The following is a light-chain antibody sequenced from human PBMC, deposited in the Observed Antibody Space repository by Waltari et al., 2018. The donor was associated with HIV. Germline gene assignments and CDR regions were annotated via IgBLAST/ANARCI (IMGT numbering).Light chain of an antibody. Sequence: QTVVTQEPSLTVSPGGTVTLTCAARSGAVTSGYYANWFQQKPGQAPRALIYGTREKPPWTPARFSGSLLEGKAALTLSGVQPQAEADYYCLIYYGNDRVLGGGTKLTVL. J-gene: IGLJ3*02. CDR1: SGAVTSGYY. CDR2: GTR. V-gene: IGLV7-43*01. CDR3: LIYYGNDRV.